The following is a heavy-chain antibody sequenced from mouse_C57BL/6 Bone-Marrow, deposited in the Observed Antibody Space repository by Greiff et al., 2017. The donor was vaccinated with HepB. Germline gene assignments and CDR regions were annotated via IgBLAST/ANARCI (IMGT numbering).Heavy chain of an antibody. CDR1: GFTFSDYG. V-gene: IGHV5-17*01. Sequence: EVKVVESGGGLVKPGGSLKLSCAASGFTFSDYGMHWVRQAPEKGLEWVAYISSGSSTIYYADTVKGRFTISRDNAKNTLFLQMTSLRSEDTAMYYCARDYYGSSPLFAYWGQGTLVTVSA. D-gene: IGHD1-1*01. CDR3: ARDYYGSSPLFAY. CDR2: ISSGSSTI. J-gene: IGHJ3*01.